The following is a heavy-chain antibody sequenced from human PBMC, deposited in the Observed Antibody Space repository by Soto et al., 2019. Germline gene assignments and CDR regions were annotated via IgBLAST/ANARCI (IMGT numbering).Heavy chain of an antibody. Sequence: QVQLVQSGAEVKKPGASVKVSCKASGYTFTSDGISWVRQAPGQGLEWMGWISAYNGNTNYAQKLQGRVTMTTDTSTSTAYMELRSLRSDDTAVYYCARAQTVLRYFDWSDYWGQGTLVTVSS. J-gene: IGHJ4*02. CDR3: ARAQTVLRYFDWSDY. V-gene: IGHV1-18*01. CDR1: GYTFTSDG. CDR2: ISAYNGNT. D-gene: IGHD3-9*01.